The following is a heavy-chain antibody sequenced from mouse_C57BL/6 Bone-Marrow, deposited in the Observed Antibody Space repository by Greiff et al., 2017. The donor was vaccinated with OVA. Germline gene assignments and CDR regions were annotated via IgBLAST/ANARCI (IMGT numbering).Heavy chain of an antibody. D-gene: IGHD4-1*01. CDR3: ARLGELGFYWYFDV. Sequence: VQLQQPGAELVKPGASVKLSCKASGYTFTSYWMHWVKQRPGQGLEWIGMIHPNSGSTNYNEKFKSKATLTVDKSSSTAYMQLSSLTSEDSAVYYCARLGELGFYWYFDVWGTGTTVTVSS. CDR1: GYTFTSYW. CDR2: IHPNSGST. J-gene: IGHJ1*03. V-gene: IGHV1-64*01.